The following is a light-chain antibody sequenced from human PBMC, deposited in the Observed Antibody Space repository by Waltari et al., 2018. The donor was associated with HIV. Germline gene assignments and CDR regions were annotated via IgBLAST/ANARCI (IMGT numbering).Light chain of an antibody. CDR3: ISYISSSSPV. CDR2: EVS. V-gene: IGLV2-14*01. J-gene: IGLJ3*02. Sequence: QSALTQPASLSGSPGQSITISCSGLIFDVYGYNFVSWYQHHPGKAPKVIIYEVSNRPSGSSNRLSGSKSGDTASLTISGLQPEDEAEYFCISYISSSSPVFGGRTKVTVL. CDR1: IFDVYGYNF.